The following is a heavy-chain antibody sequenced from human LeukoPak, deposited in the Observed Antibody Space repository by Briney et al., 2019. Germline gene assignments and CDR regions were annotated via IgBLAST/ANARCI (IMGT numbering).Heavy chain of an antibody. Sequence: GASVKVSCKASGYTFTSYDINWARQVTGQGLEWMGWMNPKSGNTGYAQKFQGRVTINRNTSISTAYMEVSSLRYEDTAVYYCARRAVDNSYYYYMDVWGKGTTVAVSS. V-gene: IGHV1-8*03. J-gene: IGHJ6*03. CDR1: GYTFTSYD. D-gene: IGHD6-19*01. CDR3: ARRAVDNSYYYYMDV. CDR2: MNPKSGNT.